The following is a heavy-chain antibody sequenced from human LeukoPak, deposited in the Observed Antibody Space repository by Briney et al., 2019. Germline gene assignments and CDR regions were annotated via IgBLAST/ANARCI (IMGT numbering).Heavy chain of an antibody. CDR1: GYSFTSYW. CDR2: IYPGDSDT. Sequence: KGGESLKISCKGSGYSFTSYWIGWVRQMPGKGLEWMGIIYPGDSDTRYSPSFQGQVTISADKPISTAYLQWSSLKASDTAMYYCARHPDIYCSSTSCYSPYGMDVWGQGTTVTVSS. J-gene: IGHJ6*02. CDR3: ARHPDIYCSSTSCYSPYGMDV. V-gene: IGHV5-51*01. D-gene: IGHD2-2*01.